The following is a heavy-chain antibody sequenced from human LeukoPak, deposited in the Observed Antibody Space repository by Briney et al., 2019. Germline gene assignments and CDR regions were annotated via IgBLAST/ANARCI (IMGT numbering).Heavy chain of an antibody. CDR1: GYTFTGYY. V-gene: IGHV1-2*02. J-gene: IGHJ3*02. Sequence: GASVKVSCKASGYTFTGYYMHWVRQAPGQGLEWMGWINPNSGGTNYAQKFQGRVTMTRDTSISTAYMELSRLRSDDTAVYYCARAQIPHAYYGSGDAFDIWGQGTMVTVSS. D-gene: IGHD3-10*01. CDR2: INPNSGGT. CDR3: ARAQIPHAYYGSGDAFDI.